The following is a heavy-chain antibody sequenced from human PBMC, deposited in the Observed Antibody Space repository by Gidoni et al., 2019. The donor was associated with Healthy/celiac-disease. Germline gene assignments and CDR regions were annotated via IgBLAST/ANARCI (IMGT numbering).Heavy chain of an antibody. CDR2: IRSKANSYET. CDR3: TSGPARYCSGGSCYSGIDY. CDR1: GFPFSGLA. D-gene: IGHD2-15*01. V-gene: IGHV3-73*01. J-gene: IGHJ4*02. Sequence: EVQLVESGGGLVQPGGYLKLSCAASGFPFSGLAIHWVRQAYGKGLEWVGRIRSKANSYETAYAASVKGRFTISRDDSKNTAYLQMNSLKTEDTAVYYCTSGPARYCSGGSCYSGIDYWGQGTLVTVSS.